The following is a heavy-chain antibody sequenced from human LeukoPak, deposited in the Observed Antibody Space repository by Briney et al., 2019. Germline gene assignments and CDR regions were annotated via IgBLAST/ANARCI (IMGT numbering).Heavy chain of an antibody. D-gene: IGHD3-10*01. CDR2: ISSSSKYI. J-gene: IGHJ4*02. Sequence: GGSLRLSCAASGFTFNTYSMNWVRQAPGKGLEWVSSISSSSKYIYYADSVKGRFTISRDNAKNSLYLQMNSLRAEDTAVYYCAIVGTRGVIPYWGQGTLVTVSS. V-gene: IGHV3-21*01. CDR1: GFTFNTYS. CDR3: AIVGTRGVIPY.